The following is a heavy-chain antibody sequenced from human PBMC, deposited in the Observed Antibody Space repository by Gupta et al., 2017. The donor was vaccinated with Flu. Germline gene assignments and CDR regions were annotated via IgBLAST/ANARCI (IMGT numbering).Heavy chain of an antibody. CDR1: GFTVSSNY. CDR2: IYSGGRT. CDR3: ASAIDYYDSSGYIDY. Sequence: EVQLVESGGGLVQPGGSLRLSCAASGFTVSSNYMSWVRQAPGKGLEWVSVIYSGGRTYYADSVKGRFTISRHNSKNTLYLQMNSLRAEDTAVYYCASAIDYYDSSGYIDYWGQGTLVTVSS. D-gene: IGHD3-22*01. J-gene: IGHJ4*02. V-gene: IGHV3-53*04.